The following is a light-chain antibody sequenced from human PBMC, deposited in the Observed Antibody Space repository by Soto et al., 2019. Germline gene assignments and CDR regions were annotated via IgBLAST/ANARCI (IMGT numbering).Light chain of an antibody. CDR1: TGAVTSGFY. J-gene: IGLJ3*02. V-gene: IGLV7-43*01. Sequence: QAVVTQEPSLTVSPGGTVTLTCASSTGAVTSGFYPNWFQQKPGQAPRALIYNTSNKHSWTPARFSGSLLGDKAALTLSGVRPEDEAEYYCLLYSGGAGVFGGGTKLTVL. CDR3: LLYSGGAGV. CDR2: NTS.